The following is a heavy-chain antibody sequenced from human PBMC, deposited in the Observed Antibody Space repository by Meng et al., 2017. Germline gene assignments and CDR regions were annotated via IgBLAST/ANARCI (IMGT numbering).Heavy chain of an antibody. Sequence: GAGVVTSSVTLALTSACSGGAISSSNGGTWVRQPPGKGLEWIGEIYHSGSTNYNPSLKSRVTISVDKSKNQFSLKLSSVTAADTAVYYCARDGRSWDWGQGTLVTVSS. CDR3: ARDGRSWD. V-gene: IGHV4-4*02. D-gene: IGHD7-27*01. CDR2: IYHSGST. J-gene: IGHJ4*02. CDR1: GGAISSSNG.